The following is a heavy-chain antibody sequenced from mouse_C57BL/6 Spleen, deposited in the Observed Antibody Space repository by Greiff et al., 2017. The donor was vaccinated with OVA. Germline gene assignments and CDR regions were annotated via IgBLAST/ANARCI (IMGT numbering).Heavy chain of an antibody. D-gene: IGHD2-3*01. V-gene: IGHV2-6-1*01. CDR2: IWSDGST. CDR1: GFSFTSYG. Sequence: VHLVESGPGLVAPSQSLSITCTVSGFSFTSYGVHWVRQPPGKGLEWLVVIWSDGSTTYNSALKSRLSISKDNSKSQVFLKMNSLQTDDTAMYYCARHDDGYYDYAMDYWGQGTSVTVSA. J-gene: IGHJ4*01. CDR3: ARHDDGYYDYAMDY.